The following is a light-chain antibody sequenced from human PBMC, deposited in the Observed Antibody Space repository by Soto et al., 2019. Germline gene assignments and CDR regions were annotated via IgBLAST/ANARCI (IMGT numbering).Light chain of an antibody. J-gene: IGKJ1*01. CDR1: QSVSSN. CDR2: GAS. CDR3: QQYNNWWT. V-gene: IGKV3-15*01. Sequence: EIVMTQSPATLSVSPGERATLSCRASQSVSSNLAWYQQKPGQAPRLLIYGASTRATGIPARFSGSGSGTAFTLTISRLQSEDFAVYYCQQYNNWWTFGQGTKVEIK.